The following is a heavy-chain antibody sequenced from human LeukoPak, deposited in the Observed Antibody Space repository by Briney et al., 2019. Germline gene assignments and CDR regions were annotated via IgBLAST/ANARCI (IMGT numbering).Heavy chain of an antibody. J-gene: IGHJ3*02. CDR2: INHSGST. V-gene: IGHV4-39*07. Sequence: PSETLSLTCTVSGGSISSSSYYWGWIRQPPGKGLEWIGEINHSGSTNYNPSLKSRVTISVDTSKNQFSLKLSSVTAADTAVYYCARVIYQWLVLSAPFDIWGQGTMVTVSS. CDR3: ARVIYQWLVLSAPFDI. CDR1: GGSISSSSYY. D-gene: IGHD6-19*01.